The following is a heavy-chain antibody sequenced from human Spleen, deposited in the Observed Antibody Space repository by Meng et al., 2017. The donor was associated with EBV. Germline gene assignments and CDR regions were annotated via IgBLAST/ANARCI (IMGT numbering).Heavy chain of an antibody. J-gene: IGHJ4*02. CDR1: SGFISSGDW. Sequence: RPLGTVSLACSVSSGFISSGDWWSWVHQSAGKGLEWIGEIHHRGRNSYDPSLKSRVSISLDMSKDQFSLRLSSVTAADTAVYYCAREDGYGDYVDYWGQGTLVTVSS. CDR3: AREDGYGDYVDY. V-gene: IGHV4-4*03. D-gene: IGHD5-24*01. CDR2: IHHRGRN.